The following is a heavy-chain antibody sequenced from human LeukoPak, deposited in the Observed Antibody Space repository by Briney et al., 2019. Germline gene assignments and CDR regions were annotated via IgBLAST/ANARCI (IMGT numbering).Heavy chain of an antibody. D-gene: IGHD1-26*01. Sequence: GGSLRLSCAASGFTFSSYGMHWVRQAPGKGLEWVAVISYDGSNKYYADSVKGRFTISRDNSKNSLYLQVSSLRAEDTAVYYCAREDGTVGANSAFDYWGQGTLVTVSS. CDR3: AREDGTVGANSAFDY. J-gene: IGHJ4*02. CDR2: ISYDGSNK. CDR1: GFTFSSYG. V-gene: IGHV3-30*03.